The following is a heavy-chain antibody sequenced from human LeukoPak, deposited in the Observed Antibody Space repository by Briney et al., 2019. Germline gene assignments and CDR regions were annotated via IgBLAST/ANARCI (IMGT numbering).Heavy chain of an antibody. Sequence: SESHSPPCTVSGVSISSYYWSWIRQPPGKGLEWIGYIYYSGSTNYNPSLKSRVTISVDTSKNQLSLKLSSVTAADTAVYYCAREGCSGGSCKFDYWGQGTLVTVSS. D-gene: IGHD2-15*01. J-gene: IGHJ4*02. CDR2: IYYSGST. V-gene: IGHV4-59*12. CDR3: AREGCSGGSCKFDY. CDR1: GVSISSYY.